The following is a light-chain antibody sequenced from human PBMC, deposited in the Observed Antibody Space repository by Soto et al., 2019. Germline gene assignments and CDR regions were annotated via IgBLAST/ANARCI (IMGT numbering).Light chain of an antibody. CDR2: NAS. CDR3: QQRGNWPLPWT. Sequence: EIVLTQSPATLSLSPGERATLSCMASHTFCNYLAWYQHKPGHVPRLLYYNASNYANGVPVRFCVSGSWSEFTLPICSLEPEDFAVYYCQQRGNWPLPWTFGQGAKVEI. J-gene: IGKJ1*01. V-gene: IGKV3-11*01. CDR1: HTFCNY.